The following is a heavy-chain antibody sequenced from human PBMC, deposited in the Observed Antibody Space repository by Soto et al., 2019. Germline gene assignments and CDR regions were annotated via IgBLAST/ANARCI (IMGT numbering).Heavy chain of an antibody. CDR1: GFSISSDSY. V-gene: IGHV4-38-2*01. CDR3: ARNWNLALVPAAYFDS. D-gene: IGHD2-2*01. J-gene: IGHJ4*02. CDR2: LSHSGRT. Sequence: PSETLSLTCAVSGFSISSDSYWGWMRQSPGKGLEWIGTLSHSGRTFYNPSLKSRVTISADTTKNQFSLNLNSVTAADTAVYYCARNWNLALVPAAYFDSWGQGTLVTVSS.